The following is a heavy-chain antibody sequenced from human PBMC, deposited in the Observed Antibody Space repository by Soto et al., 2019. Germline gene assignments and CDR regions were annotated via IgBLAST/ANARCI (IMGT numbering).Heavy chain of an antibody. CDR1: GGSISSGGYY. D-gene: IGHD2-2*01. J-gene: IGHJ2*01. CDR3: ARDPVVVPAAMSWYFDL. CDR2: IYYSGST. Sequence: QVQLQESGPGLVKPSQTLSLTCTVSGGSISSGGYYWSWIRQHPGKGLEWIGYIYYSGSTYYNPSLKARVTISVDTSKNQFSLKLGSVTAAHTAVYYCARDPVVVPAAMSWYFDLWGRGTLVTVSS. V-gene: IGHV4-31*03.